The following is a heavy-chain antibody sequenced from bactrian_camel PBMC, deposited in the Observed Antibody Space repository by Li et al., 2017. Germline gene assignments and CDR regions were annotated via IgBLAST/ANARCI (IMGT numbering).Heavy chain of an antibody. CDR2: IDKRKGPT. V-gene: IGHV3S1*01. Sequence: QVQLVESGGGLLQPGGSLRLSCSAGGSTSMYWWMGWVRQAPGKEREAIAAIDKRKGPTSYADSVKGRFSISKDNAKNTVNLQMNSLKSEDTAVYYCARWGTAYSMDSWGKGTQVTVS. J-gene: IGHJ7*01. CDR1: GSTSMYWW. D-gene: IGHD1*01.